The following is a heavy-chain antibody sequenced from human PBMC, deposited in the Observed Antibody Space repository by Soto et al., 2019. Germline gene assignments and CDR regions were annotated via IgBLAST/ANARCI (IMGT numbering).Heavy chain of an antibody. CDR2: INHSGST. Sequence: SETLSLTCAVYGGSFSGYYWSWIRQPPGKGLEWIGEINHSGSTNYNPSLKSRVTISVDTSKNQFSLKLSSVTAADAAVYYCASSGYSGFYGMDVWGQGTTVTVSS. J-gene: IGHJ6*02. V-gene: IGHV4-34*01. D-gene: IGHD5-12*01. CDR3: ASSGYSGFYGMDV. CDR1: GGSFSGYY.